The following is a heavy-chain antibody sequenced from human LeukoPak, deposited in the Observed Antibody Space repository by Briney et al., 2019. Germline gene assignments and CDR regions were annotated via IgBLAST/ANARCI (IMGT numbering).Heavy chain of an antibody. J-gene: IGHJ5*02. CDR2: ISYSGST. CDR1: GGSISSDIYY. V-gene: IGHV4-39*01. CDR3: ARLEYYYDSSDYYTNWFDP. Sequence: PSETLSLTCTVSGGSISSDIYYWGWIRQPPGEGLEWIGSISYSGSTYYNPSLKSRVTISVDTSKNQFSLKLSSVTAAVTAVYYCARLEYYYDSSDYYTNWFDPWGQGTLVTVSS. D-gene: IGHD3-22*01.